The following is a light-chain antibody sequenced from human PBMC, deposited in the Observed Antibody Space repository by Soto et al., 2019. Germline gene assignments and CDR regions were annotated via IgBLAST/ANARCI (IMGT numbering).Light chain of an antibody. CDR3: QQYGSSGT. V-gene: IGKV3-20*01. CDR2: CAY. J-gene: IGKJ1*01. Sequence: IVSNLGLFTFPLYPGERATXSCSAIQIVSNNYLAWYQQKPGQPPRLLIYCAYNRATGIQDSFSGSGSGTDFTLTISRLEPEDFAVYYCQQYGSSGTFGQGTKVYIK. CDR1: QIVSNNY.